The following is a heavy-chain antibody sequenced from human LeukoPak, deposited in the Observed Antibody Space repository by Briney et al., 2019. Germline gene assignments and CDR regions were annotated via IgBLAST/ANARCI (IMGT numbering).Heavy chain of an antibody. V-gene: IGHV1-2*02. CDR2: INPNSGGT. CDR1: GYTFTGYY. CDR3: ARVIIEKSYGYFDY. D-gene: IGHD3-10*01. J-gene: IGHJ4*02. Sequence: ASVKVSCKASGYTFTGYYIHWVRQAPGQGLEWMGWINPNSGGTNYAQKFQGRVTMTRDTSISTAHMELSRLRSDDTAVFYCARVIIEKSYGYFDYWGQGTLVTVSS.